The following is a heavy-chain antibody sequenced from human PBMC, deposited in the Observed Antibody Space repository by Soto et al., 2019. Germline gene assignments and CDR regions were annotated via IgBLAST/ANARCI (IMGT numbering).Heavy chain of an antibody. V-gene: IGHV5-51*01. D-gene: IGHD3-10*01. Sequence: PGESLKISCKTSGYSFTTYWIGWVRQMPGKGLEWMGMIYPGDSDTRYSPSFQGQVTISADKSITTAYLQWSSLKGADTAMYYCARHWFGSEMATMGLACWGQGTPVTVSS. CDR1: GYSFTTYW. CDR2: IYPGDSDT. J-gene: IGHJ4*02. CDR3: ARHWFGSEMATMGLAC.